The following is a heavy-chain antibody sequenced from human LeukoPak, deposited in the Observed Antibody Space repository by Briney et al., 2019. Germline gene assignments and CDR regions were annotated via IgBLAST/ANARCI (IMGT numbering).Heavy chain of an antibody. J-gene: IGHJ3*02. Sequence: GESLQISCKGSGDSFTDYWISCVRQMPGEGLQWMGIIYPDDSDIRYRPSFQGQVTISADKSIITAYLQWSSLKASDTAMYYCARHGRGSRSPNAFDIWGQGTMVTVSS. CDR3: ARHGRGSRSPNAFDI. D-gene: IGHD3-10*01. V-gene: IGHV5-51*01. CDR2: IYPDDSDI. CDR1: GDSFTDYW.